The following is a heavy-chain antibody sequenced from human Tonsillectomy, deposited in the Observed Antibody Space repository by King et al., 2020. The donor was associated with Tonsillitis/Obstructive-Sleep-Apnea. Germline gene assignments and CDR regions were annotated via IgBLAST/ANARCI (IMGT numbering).Heavy chain of an antibody. V-gene: IGHV4-61*01. D-gene: IGHD2/OR15-2a*01. CDR1: GGSVSSGSDY. Sequence: VQLQESGAGLLKPSETLSLTCTVSGGSVSSGSDYWSWMRQPPGKGRKGLVYISYSGITTYNPSLKGRVSISLDTSKSPFSLMLSSVTAADTAVYYCAGGPGAVLRWFDPWGQGTLVTVSS. CDR3: AGGPGAVLRWFDP. CDR2: ISYSGIT. J-gene: IGHJ5*02.